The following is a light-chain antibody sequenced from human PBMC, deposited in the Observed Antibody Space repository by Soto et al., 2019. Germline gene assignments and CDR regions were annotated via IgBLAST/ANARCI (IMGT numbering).Light chain of an antibody. CDR3: QKYNSGPLT. Sequence: EIVMTQSPATLSVSPGETATLSCRASQRVGINLAWYQQKPGQAPRLLIYSASTRASGIPDRFSGSGSGTDFTLTISSLQPEDVAIYYCQKYNSGPLTFGGGTKVDIK. V-gene: IGKV3-15*01. CDR2: SAS. CDR1: QRVGIN. J-gene: IGKJ4*01.